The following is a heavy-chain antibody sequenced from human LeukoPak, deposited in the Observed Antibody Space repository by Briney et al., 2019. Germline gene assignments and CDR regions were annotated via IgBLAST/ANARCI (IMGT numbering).Heavy chain of an antibody. Sequence: SETLSLTCAVSGGSISSSNWWSWVRQPPGKGLEWIGEINHSGSTNYNPSLKSRVTISVDTSKNQFSLKLSSVTAADTAVYYCARHPQYSSGWYFDYWGQGTLVTVSS. J-gene: IGHJ4*02. CDR3: ARHPQYSSGWYFDY. V-gene: IGHV4-4*02. D-gene: IGHD6-19*01. CDR2: INHSGST. CDR1: GGSISSSNW.